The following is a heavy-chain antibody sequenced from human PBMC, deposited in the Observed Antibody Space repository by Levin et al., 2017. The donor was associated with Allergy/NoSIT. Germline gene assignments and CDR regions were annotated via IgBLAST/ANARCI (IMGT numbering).Heavy chain of an antibody. CDR3: ARDFYERRDYWDDCFDP. CDR2: ISGYDGRT. V-gene: IGHV1-18*01. CDR1: GYAFSSYG. D-gene: IGHD3-22*01. J-gene: IGHJ5*02. Sequence: GASVKVSCKASGYAFSSYGISWVRQAPGQGPEWMAWISGYDGRTNFAQRFQGRVTVTIDTSANTADMELRSLRSDDTAVYYCARDFYERRDYWDDCFDPWGQGTLVTVSS.